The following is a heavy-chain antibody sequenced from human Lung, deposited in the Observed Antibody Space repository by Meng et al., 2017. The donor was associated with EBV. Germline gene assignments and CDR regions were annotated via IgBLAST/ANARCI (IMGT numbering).Heavy chain of an antibody. CDR2: IYWDDDK. V-gene: IGHV2-5*02. CDR1: GFSLSTRGVG. CDR3: AHLITARPFDY. J-gene: IGHJ4*02. Sequence: ITLKASGPTLVKPTQTLTPTCSFSGFSLSTRGVGVGWIRQPPGKALEWLALIYWDDDKRYNPSLKSRLTITKDTSKNQVVLTVTNMDPVDTATYYCAHLITARPFDYWGQGTLVTVSS. D-gene: IGHD6-6*01.